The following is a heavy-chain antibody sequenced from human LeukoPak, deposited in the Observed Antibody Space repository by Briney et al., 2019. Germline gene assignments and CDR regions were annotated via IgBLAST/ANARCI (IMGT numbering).Heavy chain of an antibody. CDR1: GLTVSSSY. CDR2: IYNDGST. J-gene: IGHJ3*02. Sequence: PGGSLRLSCAASGLTVSSSYMSWVRQAPGKGLEWVSIIYNDGSTYYADSMKGRFTISRDNSKYTLYLQVNSLRAEDTAMYYCARKGYPPDAFDIWGQGTMVTVSS. D-gene: IGHD2-15*01. CDR3: ARKGYPPDAFDI. V-gene: IGHV3-53*01.